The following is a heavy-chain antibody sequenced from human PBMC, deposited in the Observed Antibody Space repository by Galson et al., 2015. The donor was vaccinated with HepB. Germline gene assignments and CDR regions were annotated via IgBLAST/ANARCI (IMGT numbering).Heavy chain of an antibody. CDR1: GGSISSYY. J-gene: IGHJ5*02. CDR3: ARATSSNNDGWFDP. V-gene: IGHV4-59*01. Sequence: SETLSLTCTVSGGSISSYYWSWIRQPPGKGLEWIGYIYYSGSTNYNPSLKSRVTISVDTSKNQFSLKLSSVTAADTAVYYCARATSSNNDGWFDPWGQGTLVTASS. CDR2: IYYSGST. D-gene: IGHD2-2*01.